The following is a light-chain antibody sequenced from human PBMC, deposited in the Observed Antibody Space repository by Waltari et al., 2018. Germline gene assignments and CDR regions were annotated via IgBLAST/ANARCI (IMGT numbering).Light chain of an antibody. CDR3: QQYVRLPVT. CDR2: GAS. Sequence: VLTPSPGPLSLSPGGRATLSCRASQSVSRTLAWYQQKPGQAPRLLIYGASTRAAGIPDRFSGSGSGTDFSLTISRLEPEDFAVYYCQQYVRLPVTFGQGTKVEIK. V-gene: IGKV3-20*01. J-gene: IGKJ1*01. CDR1: QSVSRT.